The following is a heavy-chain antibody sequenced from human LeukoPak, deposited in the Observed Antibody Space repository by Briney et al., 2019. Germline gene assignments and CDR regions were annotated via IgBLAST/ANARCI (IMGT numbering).Heavy chain of an antibody. CDR2: IYHSGST. V-gene: IGHV4-38-2*01. D-gene: IGHD5-18*01. CDR1: GYSISSGYY. Sequence: PSETLSLTCAVSGYSISSGYYWGWIRQPPGKGLEWIGSIYHSGSTYYNPSLKSRVTISVDTSKSQFSLRLSSVAAADTAVYYCARQSGRIQLWLGYFDYWGQGTLVTVSS. J-gene: IGHJ4*02. CDR3: ARQSGRIQLWLGYFDY.